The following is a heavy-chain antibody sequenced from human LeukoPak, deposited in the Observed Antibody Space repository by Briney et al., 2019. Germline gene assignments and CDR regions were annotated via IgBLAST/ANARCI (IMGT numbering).Heavy chain of an antibody. Sequence: TSETLSLTCTVSGGSVSSGSYYWSWIRQPPGKGLEWIGYIYYSGSTNYNPSLKSRVTISVDTSKNQFSLKLSSVTAADTAVYYCARVLGGYRAPNWFDPWGQGTLVTVSS. D-gene: IGHD3-16*01. J-gene: IGHJ5*02. CDR3: ARVLGGYRAPNWFDP. CDR2: IYYSGST. V-gene: IGHV4-61*01. CDR1: GGSVSSGSYY.